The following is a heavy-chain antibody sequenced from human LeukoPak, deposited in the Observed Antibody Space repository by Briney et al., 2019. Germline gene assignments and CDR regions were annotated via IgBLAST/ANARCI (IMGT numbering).Heavy chain of an antibody. J-gene: IGHJ4*02. D-gene: IGHD6-13*01. CDR1: GFTVSSNY. Sequence: PGRSLRLSCAASGFTVSSNYMSWVRQAPGKGLEWVSIIYSGGSTYYADSVKGRFTISRDNSKNTLYLQMNSLRAEDTAVYYCARDDGIAAAGTWGQGTLVTVSS. V-gene: IGHV3-66*01. CDR2: IYSGGST. CDR3: ARDDGIAAAGT.